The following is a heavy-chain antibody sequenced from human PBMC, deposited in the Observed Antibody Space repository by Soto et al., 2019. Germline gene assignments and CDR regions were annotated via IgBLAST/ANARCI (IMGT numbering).Heavy chain of an antibody. J-gene: IGHJ6*02. CDR2: ISAYNGNT. CDR3: ARDVYYCSSTSCYDYYYYGMDV. Sequence: ASVKVSCKASGYTFTSYGISWVRQAPGQGLEWMGWISAYNGNTNYAQKLQGRVTMTTDTSTSTAYMELRSLRSDDTAVYYCARDVYYCSSTSCYDYYYYGMDVWGQGTTVAVSS. CDR1: GYTFTSYG. V-gene: IGHV1-18*01. D-gene: IGHD2-2*01.